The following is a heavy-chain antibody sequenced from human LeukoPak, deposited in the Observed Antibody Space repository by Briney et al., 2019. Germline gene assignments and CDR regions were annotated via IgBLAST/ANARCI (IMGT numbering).Heavy chain of an antibody. CDR3: ARVGGGIAARLGYYGMDV. D-gene: IGHD6-6*01. Sequence: NPSETLSLTGTVSGGSISSYYWSWIRQPPGKGLEWIGYIYYSGSTNYNPSLKSRVTISVDTSKNQFSLKLSSVTAADTAVYYCARVGGGIAARLGYYGMDVWGQGTTVTVSS. CDR1: GGSISSYY. J-gene: IGHJ6*02. CDR2: IYYSGST. V-gene: IGHV4-59*01.